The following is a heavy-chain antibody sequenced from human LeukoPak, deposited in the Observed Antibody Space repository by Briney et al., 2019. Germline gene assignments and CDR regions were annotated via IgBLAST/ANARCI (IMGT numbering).Heavy chain of an antibody. CDR3: ARDPSNTSGWNIFSDY. J-gene: IGHJ4*02. CDR2: ISAYNGDT. Sequence: ASVKVSCKASGFTFNRYGISWARQAPGQGLEWMGWISAYNGDTKYAQKFQGRITLTTDTSTSTAYMELRSLRSDDTAMYFCARDPSNTSGWNIFSDYWGQGTPVTVSS. V-gene: IGHV1-18*01. D-gene: IGHD6-19*01. CDR1: GFTFNRYG.